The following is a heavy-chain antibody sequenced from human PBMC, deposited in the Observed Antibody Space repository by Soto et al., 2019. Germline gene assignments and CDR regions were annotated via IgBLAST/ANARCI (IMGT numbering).Heavy chain of an antibody. D-gene: IGHD6-13*01. V-gene: IGHV3-23*01. CDR3: ANQESSWSTLDY. Sequence: EVQLLESGGGLVQPGGSLRLSCAASGYTFSSYAMSWVRQAPGKGLEWVSAISGSGGSTYYADPVKGRFTISRDNSKNTLYLQMKSLRAEDTAVYYCANQESSWSTLDYWGQGTLVTVSS. CDR2: ISGSGGST. CDR1: GYTFSSYA. J-gene: IGHJ4*02.